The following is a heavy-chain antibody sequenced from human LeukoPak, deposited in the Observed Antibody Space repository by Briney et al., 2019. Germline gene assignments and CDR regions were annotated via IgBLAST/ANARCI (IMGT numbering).Heavy chain of an antibody. J-gene: IGHJ3*02. D-gene: IGHD2-15*01. CDR2: ISSSGSAT. CDR1: GFSLSFHE. V-gene: IGHV3-48*03. CDR3: ARGGYCSGGTCYWFNAFDI. Sequence: GGSLRLSCVASGFSLSFHEMNWVRQAPGKGLECVSYISSSGSATYYADSVKGRFTISRDSAKNSLYLQMNSLRAEDTAVYYCARGGYCSGGTCYWFNAFDIWGQGTMVTVSS.